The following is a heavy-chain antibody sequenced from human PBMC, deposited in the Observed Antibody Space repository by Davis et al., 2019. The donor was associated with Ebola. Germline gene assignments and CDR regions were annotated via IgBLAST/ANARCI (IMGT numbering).Heavy chain of an antibody. CDR2: ISQDGSEK. D-gene: IGHD1-1*01. J-gene: IGHJ5*02. CDR3: ARDRGNGLFDP. V-gene: IGHV3-7*01. CDR1: GFSLRSCA. Sequence: PGGSLRLSCAASGFSLRSCAMSWVRQAPGQGLEWVASISQDGSEKYYVDSVKGRFTISRDHAKNSLHLQMNSLRVEDTALYYCARDRGNGLFDPWGQGTLVTVSS.